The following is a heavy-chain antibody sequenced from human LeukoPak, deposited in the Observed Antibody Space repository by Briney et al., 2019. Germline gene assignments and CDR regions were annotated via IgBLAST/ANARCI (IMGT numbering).Heavy chain of an antibody. D-gene: IGHD3-3*01. CDR1: GFTFSSYG. CDR2: ISGSGATT. CDR3: ARVGNYDFWSGYWYYFDY. J-gene: IGHJ4*02. Sequence: GGTLRLSCAASGFTFSSYGMSWVRQAPGKGLEWVSSISGSGATTYYADSVKGRFAISRGNSKNTLYLQMNSLRAEDTALYYCARVGNYDFWSGYWYYFDYWGQGTLVTVSS. V-gene: IGHV3-23*01.